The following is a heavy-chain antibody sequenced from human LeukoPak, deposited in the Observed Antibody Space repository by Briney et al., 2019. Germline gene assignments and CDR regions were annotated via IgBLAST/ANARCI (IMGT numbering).Heavy chain of an antibody. CDR2: IIPIFGTA. CDR3: ARAGTAIYYYYYMDV. J-gene: IGHJ6*03. CDR1: GYTFTGYY. Sequence: SVKVSCKASGYTFTGYYMHWVRQAPGQGLEWMGGIIPIFGTANYAQKFQGRVTITADKSTSTAYMELSSLRSEDTAVYYCARAGTAIYYYYYMDVWGKGTTVTVSS. V-gene: IGHV1-69*06. D-gene: IGHD5-18*01.